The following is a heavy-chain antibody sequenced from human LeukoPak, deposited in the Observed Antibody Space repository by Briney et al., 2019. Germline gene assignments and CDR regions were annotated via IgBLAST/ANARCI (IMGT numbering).Heavy chain of an antibody. Sequence: SETLSLTCTVSGGSISSYYWSWIRQPAGQGLEWIGRIYTSASTNYNPSLKSRVTMSVDTSKKQFSLKLSSVTAADTAVYYWAGYWVEHTYAYYWGQGTLVTVSS. J-gene: IGHJ4*02. CDR1: GGSISSYY. D-gene: IGHD1/OR15-1a*01. CDR3: AGYWVEHTYAYY. V-gene: IGHV4-4*07. CDR2: IYTSAST.